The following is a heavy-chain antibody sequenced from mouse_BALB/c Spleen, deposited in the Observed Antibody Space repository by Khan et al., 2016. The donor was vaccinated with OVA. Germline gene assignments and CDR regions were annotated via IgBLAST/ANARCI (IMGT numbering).Heavy chain of an antibody. J-gene: IGHJ1*01. CDR1: GYTFTNYG. Sequence: QIQLVQSGPELKKPGETVKISCKASGYTFTNYGMNWVKQAPGKGLKWMGWINTYTGEPTYADDFKGRSAFSLDTSASTAYLQIKNLKHEDTATYFRARSKSDREFDGRGAGTTVTVSS. V-gene: IGHV9-3-1*01. CDR3: ARSKSDREFDG. CDR2: INTYTGEP.